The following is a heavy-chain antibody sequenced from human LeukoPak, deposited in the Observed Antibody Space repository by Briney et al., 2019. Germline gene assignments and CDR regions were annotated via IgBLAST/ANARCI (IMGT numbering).Heavy chain of an antibody. CDR3: ARGPGDDILTGYYY. D-gene: IGHD3-9*01. CDR2: ISSNGGST. CDR1: GFTFSSYA. Sequence: GGSLRLSCAASGFTFSSYAMHWVRQVPGKGLEYVSAISSNGGSTYYANSVKGRFTISRDNSKNTLYLQMGSLRAEDMAVYYCARGPGDDILTGYYYWGQGTLVTVSS. J-gene: IGHJ4*02. V-gene: IGHV3-64*01.